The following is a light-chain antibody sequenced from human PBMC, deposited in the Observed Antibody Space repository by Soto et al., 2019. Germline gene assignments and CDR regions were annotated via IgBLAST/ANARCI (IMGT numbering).Light chain of an antibody. J-gene: IGKJ1*01. CDR3: QQYNNNSPQT. Sequence: DIQMTQSPSTLSASVEDRVTITCRASQSISSWLAWYQQKPGKAPKLLIYKASSLESGVPSRFSGSGSGTEFTLTISSLQPDDFATYYCQQYNNNSPQTFGQGTKVEIK. CDR2: KAS. CDR1: QSISSW. V-gene: IGKV1-5*03.